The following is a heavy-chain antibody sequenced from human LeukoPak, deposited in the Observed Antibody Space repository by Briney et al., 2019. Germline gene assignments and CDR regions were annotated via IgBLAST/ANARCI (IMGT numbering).Heavy chain of an antibody. J-gene: IGHJ5*02. Sequence: PGGFLRLSCAASGFTFSSYWMSWVRQAPGKGLEWVANIKQDGSEKYYVDSVKGRFTISRDNAKNSLYLQMNSLRAEDTAVYYCAGEVIFPSCWFDPWGQGTLVTVSS. V-gene: IGHV3-7*01. CDR1: GFTFSSYW. CDR3: AGEVIFPSCWFDP. D-gene: IGHD3-22*01. CDR2: IKQDGSEK.